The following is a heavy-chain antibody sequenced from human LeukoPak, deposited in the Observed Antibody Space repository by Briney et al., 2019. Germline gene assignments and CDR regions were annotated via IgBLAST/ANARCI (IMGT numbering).Heavy chain of an antibody. V-gene: IGHV4-39*07. J-gene: IGHJ4*02. D-gene: IGHD3-22*01. Sequence: SETLSLTCTVSGGSISSSSYYWGWIRQPPGKGLECIGSIYYSGSTYYNPSLKSRVTISVDTSKNQFSLKLRSVTAADTAVYYCARGSYYYDSSGYDDFDYWGQGTLVTVSS. CDR1: GGSISSSSYY. CDR2: IYYSGST. CDR3: ARGSYYYDSSGYDDFDY.